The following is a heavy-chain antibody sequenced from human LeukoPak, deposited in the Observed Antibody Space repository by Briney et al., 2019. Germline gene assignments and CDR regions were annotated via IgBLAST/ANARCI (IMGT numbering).Heavy chain of an antibody. CDR1: GFTVSSNY. CDR2: IYSGGTI. Sequence: GGSLRLSCAAAGFTVSSNYMAWVRQAPGKGLEWVSVIYSGGTIYYADSVKGRFTISRDNSKNTLYLQMNSLRAEDTAVYYCAREGSYDGSTMWYFDYWGQGTLVTVSS. D-gene: IGHD3-22*01. V-gene: IGHV3-53*01. CDR3: AREGSYDGSTMWYFDY. J-gene: IGHJ4*02.